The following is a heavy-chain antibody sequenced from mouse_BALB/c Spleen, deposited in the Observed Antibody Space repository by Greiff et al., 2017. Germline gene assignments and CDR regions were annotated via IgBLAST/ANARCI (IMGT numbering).Heavy chain of an antibody. V-gene: IGHV5-17*02. CDR1: GFTFSSFG. Sequence: EVQGVESGGGLVQPGGSRKLSCAASGFTFSSFGMHWVRQAPEKGLEWVAYISSGSSTIYYADTVKGRFTISRDNPKNTLFLQMTSLRSEDTAMYYCARNYDYGGGFAYWGQGTLVTVSA. CDR2: ISSGSSTI. CDR3: ARNYDYGGGFAY. D-gene: IGHD2-4*01. J-gene: IGHJ3*01.